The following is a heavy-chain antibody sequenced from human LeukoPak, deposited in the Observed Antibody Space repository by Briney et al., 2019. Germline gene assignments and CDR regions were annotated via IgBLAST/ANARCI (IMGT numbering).Heavy chain of an antibody. V-gene: IGHV1-2*02. J-gene: IGHJ4*02. CDR1: GYTFTGYY. D-gene: IGHD3-22*01. CDR3: ARDLHDSSGYYTTNFDY. Sequence: GASVKASCKASGYTFTGYYMHWVRQAPGQGLEWMGWINPNTGGTNYAQKFQGRVTMTRDTSISTAYMDLSRLRSDDTAVYYCARDLHDSSGYYTTNFDYWGQGTLVTVSS. CDR2: INPNTGGT.